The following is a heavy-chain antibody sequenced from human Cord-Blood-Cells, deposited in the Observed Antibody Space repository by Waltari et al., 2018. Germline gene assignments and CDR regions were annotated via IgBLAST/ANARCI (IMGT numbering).Heavy chain of an antibody. CDR1: GDSVSSNSAA. CDR3: ASGWGSSWYAFDI. Sequence: QVQLQQSGPGLVKHSQTLSLTCAISGDSVSSNSAAWNWIRQSPSRGLEWLGRTYYRSKWYNDYAASVKSRITNNPDTSKNQFSLQLNSVTPEDTAVYYCASGWGSSWYAFDIWGQGTMVTVSS. J-gene: IGHJ3*02. D-gene: IGHD6-13*01. V-gene: IGHV6-1*01. CDR2: TYYRSKWYN.